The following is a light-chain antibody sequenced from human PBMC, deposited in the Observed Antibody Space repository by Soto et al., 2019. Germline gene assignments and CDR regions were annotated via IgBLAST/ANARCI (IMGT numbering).Light chain of an antibody. J-gene: IGKJ4*01. CDR3: QQNFSPFVT. V-gene: IGKV1-39*01. CDR1: ETITDF. CDR2: SAS. Sequence: DIQMTQSPPSLSASVGDRVTITCRASETITDFLNWYQLKPGKAPKLLIYSASNLQPGVPSRFSGSGYWTDFTLTLSGLQHEDSATYYCQQNFSPFVTFGSGTKVEV.